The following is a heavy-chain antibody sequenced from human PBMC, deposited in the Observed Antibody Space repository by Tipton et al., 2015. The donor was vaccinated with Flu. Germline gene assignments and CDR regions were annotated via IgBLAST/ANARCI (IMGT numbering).Heavy chain of an antibody. Sequence: SLRLSCAASGFTFSSYAMHGVRQAPGKGPEWVAVRSYDGSNKYYADSVKGRVTISRDNSKNTLYLQMNSLRAEETAVYYCARDRPPGGSYYVEDGMDVWGPGTTVT. CDR3: ARDRPPGGSYYVEDGMDV. CDR2: RSYDGSNK. V-gene: IGHV3-30*04. CDR1: GFTFSSYA. J-gene: IGHJ6*02. D-gene: IGHD1-26*01.